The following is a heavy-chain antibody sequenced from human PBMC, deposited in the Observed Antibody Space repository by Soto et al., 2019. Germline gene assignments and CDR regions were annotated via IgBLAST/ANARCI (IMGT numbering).Heavy chain of an antibody. V-gene: IGHV3-23*01. CDR1: GFPFSSRA. J-gene: IGHJ5*02. CDR3: AEWARYCSGADCRA. CDR2: IRGSGTIT. Sequence: EVQLLESGGGLVQPGGSLRLSCAASGFPFSSRAMSWVRQAPGKGLEWVSAIRGSGTITYYADSVKGRFTISRDTSKNTRYLQMNSLGADDTAVYYCAEWARYCSGADCRAWGQGTLVTVSS. D-gene: IGHD2-15*01.